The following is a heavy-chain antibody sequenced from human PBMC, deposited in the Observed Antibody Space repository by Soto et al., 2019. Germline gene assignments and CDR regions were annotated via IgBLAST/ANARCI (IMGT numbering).Heavy chain of an antibody. CDR3: ARDRAPQDYDFWSYYDYYGMDV. CDR1: GGSISSGGYY. J-gene: IGHJ6*02. V-gene: IGHV4-31*03. D-gene: IGHD3-3*01. Sequence: SETLSLTCTVSGGSISSGGYYWSWIRQHPGKGLEWIGYIYYSGSTYYNPSLKSRVTISVDTSKNQFSLKLSSVTAADTAVYYCARDRAPQDYDFWSYYDYYGMDVWGQGTTVTISS. CDR2: IYYSGST.